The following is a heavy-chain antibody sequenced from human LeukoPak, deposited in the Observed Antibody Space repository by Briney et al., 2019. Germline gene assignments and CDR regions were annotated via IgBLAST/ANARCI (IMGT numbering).Heavy chain of an antibody. CDR2: ISGSGGST. D-gene: IGHD3-22*01. CDR3: AKDSFYYYDSSGSYNWFDP. V-gene: IGHV3-23*01. Sequence: PGGSLRLSCAASGFTFSSYAMSWVRQAPGKGLEWVSAISGSGGSTYYADSVKGRFTISRDNSKNTLYLQMNSPRAEDTAVYYCAKDSFYYYDSSGSYNWFDPWGQGTLVTVSS. CDR1: GFTFSSYA. J-gene: IGHJ5*02.